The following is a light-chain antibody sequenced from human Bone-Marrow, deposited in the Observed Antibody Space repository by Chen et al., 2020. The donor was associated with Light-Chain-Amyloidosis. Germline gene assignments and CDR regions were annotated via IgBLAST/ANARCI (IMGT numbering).Light chain of an antibody. J-gene: IGKJ3*01. V-gene: IGKV3-11*01. Sequence: EIVLTQSPATPSLSPGERATLSCRASQSVSSSLAWYQQKPGQAPRLLMYDASNRATGIPARFRGSGSGTDFTLTISSLEPEDFAVYYCQQRSNWPPGFTFGPGTKVDIK. CDR3: QQRSNWPPGFT. CDR1: QSVSSS. CDR2: DAS.